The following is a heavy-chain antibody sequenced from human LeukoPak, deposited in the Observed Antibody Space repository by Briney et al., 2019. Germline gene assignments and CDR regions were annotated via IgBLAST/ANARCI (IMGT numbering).Heavy chain of an antibody. J-gene: IGHJ4*02. CDR1: GFTFSSYE. V-gene: IGHV3-48*03. Sequence: GGSLRLSCAASGFTFSSYEMNWVRQAPGKGLEWVSYISSSGSTIYYADSVKGRFTISRDNAKNSLYLQMNSLRAEDTAVYYCAREGLRYFDWSPALDYWGQGTLVTASS. CDR2: ISSSGSTI. CDR3: AREGLRYFDWSPALDY. D-gene: IGHD3-9*01.